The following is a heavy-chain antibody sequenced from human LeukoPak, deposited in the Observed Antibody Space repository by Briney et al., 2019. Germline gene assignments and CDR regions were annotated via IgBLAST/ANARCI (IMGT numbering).Heavy chain of an antibody. J-gene: IGHJ6*03. CDR3: ARGDNYYYYYYMDV. CDR2: MNPNSGNT. D-gene: IGHD3-9*01. V-gene: IGHV1-8*03. CDR1: GYTFTSYG. Sequence: GASVKVSCKASGYTFTSYGISWVRQAPGQGLEWMGWMNPNSGNTGYAQKFQGRVTITRNTSISTAYMELSSLRSEDTAVYYCARGDNYYYYYYMDVWGKGTTVTVSS.